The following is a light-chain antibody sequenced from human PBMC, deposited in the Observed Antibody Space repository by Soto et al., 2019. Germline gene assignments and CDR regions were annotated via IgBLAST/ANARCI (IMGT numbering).Light chain of an antibody. Sequence: VLTQSPATLSLSPGERATLSCRASQSVSSYLAWYQQKPGQAPRLLIYDASTRATGIPARFSGSGSGTVFTLTISSLEPEDFAVYFCQQRSNWYTFGQGTKLEIK. J-gene: IGKJ2*01. CDR3: QQRSNWYT. CDR2: DAS. CDR1: QSVSSY. V-gene: IGKV3-11*01.